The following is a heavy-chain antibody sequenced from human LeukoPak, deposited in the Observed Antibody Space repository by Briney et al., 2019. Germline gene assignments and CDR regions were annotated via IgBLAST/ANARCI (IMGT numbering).Heavy chain of an antibody. CDR2: ISYDGSNK. J-gene: IGHJ3*02. Sequence: GGSLRLSCAASGLTFSSHAMHWVRQAPGKGLEWVAVISYDGSNKYYADSVKGRFTISRDNSKNTLYLQMNSLRAEDTAVYYCARGSGYYYDAFDIWGQGTMVTVSS. D-gene: IGHD3-22*01. V-gene: IGHV3-30*04. CDR3: ARGSGYYYDAFDI. CDR1: GLTFSSHA.